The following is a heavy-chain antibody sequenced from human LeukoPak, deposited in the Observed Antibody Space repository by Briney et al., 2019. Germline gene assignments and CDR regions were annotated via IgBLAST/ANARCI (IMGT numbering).Heavy chain of an antibody. Sequence: SQTLSLTCTVSGGSISSGSYYWSWIRQPAGKGLEWIGRIYTSGSTNYNPSLKGRVTISVDTSKNQFSLKLSSVTAADTAVYYCARGDYDYVWGSFLSLDVWGQGTTVTVSS. CDR2: IYTSGST. CDR3: ARGDYDYVWGSFLSLDV. D-gene: IGHD3-16*01. CDR1: GGSISSGSYY. J-gene: IGHJ6*02. V-gene: IGHV4-61*02.